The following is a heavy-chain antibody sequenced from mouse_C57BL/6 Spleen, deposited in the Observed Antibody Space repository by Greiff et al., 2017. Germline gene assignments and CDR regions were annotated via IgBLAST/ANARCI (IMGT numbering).Heavy chain of an antibody. CDR1: GYTFTDYE. D-gene: IGHD1-1*01. V-gene: IGHV1-15*01. CDR2: IDPETGGT. J-gene: IGHJ4*01. Sequence: VQRVESGAELVRPGASVTLSCKASGYTFTDYEMHWVKQTPVHGLEWIGAIDPETGGTAYNQKFKGKAILTADKSSSTAYLELRSLTSEDSAVYYCTRGLLLLRGAMDYWGQGTSVTVSS. CDR3: TRGLLLLRGAMDY.